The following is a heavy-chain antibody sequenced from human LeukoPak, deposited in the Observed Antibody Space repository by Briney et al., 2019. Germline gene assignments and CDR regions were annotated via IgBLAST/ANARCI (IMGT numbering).Heavy chain of an antibody. Sequence: ASVKVSCKASGYTLTSYGISWVRQAPGQGLEWMGWIRVYNGDTNYAQRLQGRVTMTTDTSTSTAYIELRSLRSDDTAVYYCATGYCSSTNCRIDYWGQGTLVSVSS. CDR3: ATGYCSSTNCRIDY. D-gene: IGHD2-2*03. V-gene: IGHV1-18*01. CDR2: IRVYNGDT. CDR1: GYTLTSYG. J-gene: IGHJ4*02.